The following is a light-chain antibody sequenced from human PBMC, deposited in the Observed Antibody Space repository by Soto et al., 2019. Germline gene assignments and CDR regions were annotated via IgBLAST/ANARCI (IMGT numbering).Light chain of an antibody. CDR1: QSISNY. CDR2: AAS. CDR3: QQSYSNLRT. J-gene: IGKJ4*01. V-gene: IGKV1-39*01. Sequence: DIQMTQSPSSLSASVGDRVTITCRASQSISNYLNWYQQKPGKAPKLLIYAASSLQSGVPSRFSGSGSGTDFTLTNSSLQPEDFATYYCQQSYSNLRTFGGGTKVEIK.